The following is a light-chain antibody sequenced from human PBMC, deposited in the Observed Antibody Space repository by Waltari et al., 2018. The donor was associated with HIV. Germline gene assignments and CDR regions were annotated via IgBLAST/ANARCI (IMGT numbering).Light chain of an antibody. J-gene: IGLJ2*01. Sequence: SYELTQPPSVSVSPGQTARITCSGDALPKKFAYWYQQKSGQAPVLVIYEDSNRPSGIPQRFSGSSSGTMATLTISGAQVADEADYYCYSTDNSGTHVRVFGGGTKLTVL. CDR2: EDS. CDR1: ALPKKF. V-gene: IGLV3-10*01. CDR3: YSTDNSGTHVRV.